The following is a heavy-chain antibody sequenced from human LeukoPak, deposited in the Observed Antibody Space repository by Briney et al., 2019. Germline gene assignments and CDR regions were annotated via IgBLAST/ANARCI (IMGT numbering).Heavy chain of an antibody. J-gene: IGHJ4*02. Sequence: GRSLRLSCAASGFTFRSYGMHWVRQAPGKGLEWVAVIWYDGSNEYYGDSVKGRFTISRDNSKNTPYLQMNTLRAGDTAVYSCAKNGRGYSSDYFDYWGQGTLVTVSS. V-gene: IGHV3-33*06. CDR1: GFTFRSYG. D-gene: IGHD5-18*01. CDR3: AKNGRGYSSDYFDY. CDR2: IWYDGSNE.